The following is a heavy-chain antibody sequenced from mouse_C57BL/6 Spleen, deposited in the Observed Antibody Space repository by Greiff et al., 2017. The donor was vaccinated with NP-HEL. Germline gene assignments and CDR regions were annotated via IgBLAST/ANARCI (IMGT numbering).Heavy chain of an antibody. D-gene: IGHD1-1*01. CDR3: ARRGDGSAWFAY. Sequence: QVQLQQSGTVLARPGASVKMSCKTSGYTFTSYWMHWVKQRPIQGLEWIGNIDPSDSETHYNQKFKDKATLTVDKSSSTAYMQLSSLTSEDSAVYYCARRGDGSAWFAYWGQGTLVTVSA. V-gene: IGHV1-52*01. J-gene: IGHJ3*01. CDR2: IDPSDSET. CDR1: GYTFTSYW.